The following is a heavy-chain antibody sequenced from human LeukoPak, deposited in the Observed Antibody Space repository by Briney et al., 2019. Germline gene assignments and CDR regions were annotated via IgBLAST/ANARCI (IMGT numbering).Heavy chain of an antibody. CDR1: GFTFSSYE. CDR3: ARVTRGGYDGYFDY. J-gene: IGHJ4*02. D-gene: IGHD5-12*01. Sequence: PGGSLRLSCAASGFTFSSYEMTWVRQAPGKGLEWVSYISSSGSTIYYADSVKGRFTISRDNAKNSLYLQMNSLRAEDTAVYYCARVTRGGYDGYFDYWGQGTLVTVSS. V-gene: IGHV3-48*03. CDR2: ISSSGSTI.